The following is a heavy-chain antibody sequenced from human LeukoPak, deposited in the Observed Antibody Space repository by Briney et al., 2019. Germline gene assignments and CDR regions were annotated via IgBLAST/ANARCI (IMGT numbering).Heavy chain of an antibody. Sequence: PGGSLRLSCAASGFTFSRYSMNWVRQAPGKGLEWVSSISISSSYIYYADSVKGRFTMSRDNAKNSLYLQVNSLRAEDTAVYYCAKAGAVVVVAAKYFDYWGQGTLVTVSS. V-gene: IGHV3-21*04. CDR1: GFTFSRYS. CDR3: AKAGAVVVVAAKYFDY. CDR2: ISISSSYI. J-gene: IGHJ4*02. D-gene: IGHD2-15*01.